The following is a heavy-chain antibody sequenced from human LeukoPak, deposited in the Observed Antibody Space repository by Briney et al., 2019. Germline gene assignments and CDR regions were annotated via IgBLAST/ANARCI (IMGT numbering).Heavy chain of an antibody. CDR3: ARAGGYASSWAY. V-gene: IGHV3-7*01. J-gene: IGHJ4*02. CDR2: IKQDGSEK. Sequence: PGGPLRLSCAASGFTFSSYWMSWVRQAPGKGLEWVANIKQDGSEKNYVDSVKGRFTISRDNAKNSLDLQMNSLRGEDTAVYYCARAGGYASSWAYWGQGTLVTVSS. CDR1: GFTFSSYW. D-gene: IGHD5-12*01.